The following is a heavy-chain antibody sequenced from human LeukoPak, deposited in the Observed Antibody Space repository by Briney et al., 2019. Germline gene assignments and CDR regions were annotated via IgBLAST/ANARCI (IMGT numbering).Heavy chain of an antibody. CDR2: IYHSRTT. CDR3: ARVKGGYSSFDY. Sequence: SETLSLTCTVSGASISNYFWSWIRQPPGKGLDWIGYIYHSRTTGYNPSLKGRVTISVDTSKNQLSLTLSSVTAADTAVYYCARVKGGYSSFDYWGQGTLVTVSS. V-gene: IGHV4-59*01. D-gene: IGHD6-25*01. CDR1: GASISNYF. J-gene: IGHJ4*02.